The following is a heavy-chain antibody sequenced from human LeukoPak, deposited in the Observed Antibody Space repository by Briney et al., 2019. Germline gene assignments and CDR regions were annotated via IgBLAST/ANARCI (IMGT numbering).Heavy chain of an antibody. V-gene: IGHV1-18*04. J-gene: IGHJ5*02. CDR3: ARDWSFGSGSYNNWFDP. CDR1: GYTFTSYG. Sequence: GASVKVSCKASGYTFTSYGISWVRQAPGQGLEWMGWISAYNGNTNYAQKLQGRVTMTTGTSTSTAYMELRSLRSDDTAVYYCARDWSFGSGSYNNWFDPWGQGTPVTVSS. D-gene: IGHD3-10*01. CDR2: ISAYNGNT.